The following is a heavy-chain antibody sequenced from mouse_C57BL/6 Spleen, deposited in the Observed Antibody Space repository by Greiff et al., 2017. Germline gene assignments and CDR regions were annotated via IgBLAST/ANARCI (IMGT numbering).Heavy chain of an antibody. CDR2: IYPGDGDT. Sequence: QVQLQQSGPELVKPGASVKISCKASGYAFSSSWMNWVKQRPGKGLEWIGRIYPGDGDTNYNEKFKSKATLTVDKSSSTAYMQLSSLTSEDSAVYYCARRGLLLRDAMDYWGQGTSVTVSS. J-gene: IGHJ4*01. CDR1: GYAFSSSW. D-gene: IGHD1-1*01. V-gene: IGHV1-82*01. CDR3: ARRGLLLRDAMDY.